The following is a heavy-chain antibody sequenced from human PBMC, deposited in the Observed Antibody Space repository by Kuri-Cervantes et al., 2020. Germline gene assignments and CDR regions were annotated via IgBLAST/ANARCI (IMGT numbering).Heavy chain of an antibody. CDR2: ISSSSSYI. V-gene: IGHV3-21*01. Sequence: GGSLRLSCAASGFTVSSNYMSWVRQAPGKGLEWVSSISSSSSYIYYADSVKGRFTISRDNAKNSLYLQMNSLRAEDTAVYYCAREYGSSGYFGMDVWGQGTTVTVSS. CDR3: AREYGSSGYFGMDV. D-gene: IGHD3-22*01. J-gene: IGHJ6*02. CDR1: GFTVSSNY.